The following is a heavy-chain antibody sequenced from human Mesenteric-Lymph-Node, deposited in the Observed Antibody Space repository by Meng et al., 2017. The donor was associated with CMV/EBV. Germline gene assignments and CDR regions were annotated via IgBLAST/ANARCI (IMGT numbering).Heavy chain of an antibody. CDR2: INSDGSSK. CDR1: GFTFSSYV. J-gene: IGHJ4*02. CDR3: ARVLVPAAPFDY. V-gene: IGHV3-74*01. Sequence: GESLKISCAASGFTFSSYVMTWVRQAPGKGLVWVSRINSDGSSKSYADSVKGRFTISRDNSKNTLYLQMNSLRAEDTAVYYCARVLVPAAPFDYWGQGTLVTVSS. D-gene: IGHD2-2*01.